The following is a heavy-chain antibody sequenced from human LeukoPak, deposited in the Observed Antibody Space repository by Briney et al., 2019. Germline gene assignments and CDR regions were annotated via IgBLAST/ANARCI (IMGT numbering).Heavy chain of an antibody. CDR1: GYTFTGYY. Sequence: GASVKVSCKASGYTFTGYYMHWVRQAPGQGLEWMGWINPNSGGTNYAQKFQGRVTMTRDTSISTAYMELSRLRSDDTAVYHCARDRHIVVVTAIQGNWFDPWGQGTLVTVSS. CDR3: ARDRHIVVVTAIQGNWFDP. V-gene: IGHV1-2*02. CDR2: INPNSGGT. J-gene: IGHJ5*02. D-gene: IGHD2-21*02.